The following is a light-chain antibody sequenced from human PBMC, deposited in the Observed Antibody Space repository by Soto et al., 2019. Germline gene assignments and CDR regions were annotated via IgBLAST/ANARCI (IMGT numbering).Light chain of an antibody. V-gene: IGKV3-11*01. CDR3: QQRNIWPPGT. J-gene: IGKJ5*01. CDR2: GQF. Sequence: EIVLTQSPATLSLSLGERATLSCRASPCFXNFVVWDQPKPGQAPRLLISGQFNRATGIPARFIGSGSGKDFTLTISSLEPEDSAVYYCQQRNIWPPGTFGHGTRLEIK. CDR1: PCFXNF.